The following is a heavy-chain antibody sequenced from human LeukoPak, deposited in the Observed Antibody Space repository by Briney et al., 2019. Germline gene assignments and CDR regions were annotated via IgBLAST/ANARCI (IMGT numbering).Heavy chain of an antibody. CDR1: GFTFSSYW. Sequence: GGSLRLSCAASGFTFSSYWMSWVRQAPGKGLEWVANIKQDGSEKYYVDSVKGRFTISRDNAKNSLYLQMNSLRAEDTAVYYCARLYDGSAYHADHFDYWGQGTLVIASS. V-gene: IGHV3-7*01. CDR2: IKQDGSEK. CDR3: ARLYDGSAYHADHFDY. D-gene: IGHD3-22*01. J-gene: IGHJ4*02.